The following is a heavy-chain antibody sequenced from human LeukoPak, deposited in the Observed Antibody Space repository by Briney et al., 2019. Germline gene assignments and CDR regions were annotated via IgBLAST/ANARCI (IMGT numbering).Heavy chain of an antibody. D-gene: IGHD2-15*01. J-gene: IGHJ3*02. CDR2: ISSSSSTI. CDR1: GFTFSSYS. Sequence: GGSLRLSCAASGFTFSSYSMNWVRQAPGKGLEWVSYISSSSSTIYYADSEKGRFTISRDNAKNSLYLQMNSLRAEDTAVYYCARDLTVVVVAASDHDAFDIWGQGTMVTVSS. CDR3: ARDLTVVVVAASDHDAFDI. V-gene: IGHV3-48*01.